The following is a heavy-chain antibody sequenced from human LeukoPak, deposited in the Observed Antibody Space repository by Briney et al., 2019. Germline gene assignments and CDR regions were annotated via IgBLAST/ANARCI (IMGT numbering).Heavy chain of an antibody. V-gene: IGHV3-72*01. CDR1: GFTFSDHY. CDR2: SRNKDHRYST. J-gene: IGHJ4*02. D-gene: IGHD3-3*01. CDR3: VRGHDSFDY. Sequence: GGSLRLSCAVSGFTFSDHYMDWVRQAPGKGLEWVGRSRNKDHRYSTEYAASVKGRFTISRDESKNSLYLQMNSLKIDGTAIYYCVRGHDSFDYWGQGTLVTVSS.